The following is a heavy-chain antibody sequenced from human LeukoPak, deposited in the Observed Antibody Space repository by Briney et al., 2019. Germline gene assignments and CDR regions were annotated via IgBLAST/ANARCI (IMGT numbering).Heavy chain of an antibody. D-gene: IGHD3-16*02. CDR3: ARDRYDYVWGSYRYTFDY. CDR1: EFTFSSYS. Sequence: GGSLRLSCAASEFTFSSYSMNWVRQAPEKGLEWVSYISSSSSTIYYADSVKGRFTISRDNAKNSLYLQMNSLRAEDTAVYSCARDRYDYVWGSYRYTFDYWGQGTLVTVSS. V-gene: IGHV3-48*01. J-gene: IGHJ4*02. CDR2: ISSSSSTI.